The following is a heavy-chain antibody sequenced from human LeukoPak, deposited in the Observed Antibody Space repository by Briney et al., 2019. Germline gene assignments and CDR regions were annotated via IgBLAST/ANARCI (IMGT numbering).Heavy chain of an antibody. CDR2: ISGNTGAT. V-gene: IGHV3-23*01. CDR3: ALYYYDSSAQA. Sequence: GGSLRLSCAASGFTFKNFVMTWVRQAPGQGLDWVSAISGNTGATYYADSVKGRFTISRDNAKNSLYLQMNSLRAEDTAVYYCALYYYDSSAQAWGQGTPVTVSS. J-gene: IGHJ5*02. D-gene: IGHD3-22*01. CDR1: GFTFKNFV.